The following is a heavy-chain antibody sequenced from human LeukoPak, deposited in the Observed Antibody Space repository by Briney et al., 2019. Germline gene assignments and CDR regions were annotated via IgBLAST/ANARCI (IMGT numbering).Heavy chain of an antibody. CDR1: GYTFTSYD. CDR2: MNPNSGNT. J-gene: IGHJ6*02. D-gene: IGHD3-3*01. CDR3: ARGLGHDFWSGYAVYYGMDV. V-gene: IGHV1-8*01. Sequence: ASVKVSCKASGYTFTSYDINWVRQATGQGLEWMGWMNPNSGNTGSAQKFQGRVTMTRNTSISTAYMKLSSLRSEDPAVCYCARGLGHDFWSGYAVYYGMDVWGQGTTVTVSS.